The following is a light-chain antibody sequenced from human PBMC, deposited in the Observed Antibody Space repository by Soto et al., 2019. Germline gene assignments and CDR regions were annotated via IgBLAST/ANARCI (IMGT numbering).Light chain of an antibody. CDR2: EVN. Sequence: QSALTQPASVSGSPGQSITVSCTGTSSDVGDYNSVSWYQQHPGTAPKLVIYEVNNRPSGVSNRFSDSKSDNTASLTISGLQAEDEADYYCSSHTSSGTYVFGTGTKLTVL. J-gene: IGLJ1*01. CDR3: SSHTSSGTYV. V-gene: IGLV2-14*01. CDR1: SSDVGDYNS.